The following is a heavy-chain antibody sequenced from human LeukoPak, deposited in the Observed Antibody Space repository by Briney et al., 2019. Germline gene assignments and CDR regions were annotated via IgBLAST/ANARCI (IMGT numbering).Heavy chain of an antibody. CDR3: AKQLGYCSDGSCYFLY. Sequence: GGSLRLSCAASGFTFSSSAMSWVRQAPGKGLEWVSAISNNGGYTYYADSVQGRFTTSRDNSKSTLCLQMNSLRAEDTAVYYCAKQLGYCSDGSCYFLYWGQGTLVTVSS. CDR2: ISNNGGYT. CDR1: GFTFSSSA. J-gene: IGHJ4*02. D-gene: IGHD2-15*01. V-gene: IGHV3-23*01.